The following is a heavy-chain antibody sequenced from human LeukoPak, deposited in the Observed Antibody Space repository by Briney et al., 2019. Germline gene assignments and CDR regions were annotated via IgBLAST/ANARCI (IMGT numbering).Heavy chain of an antibody. CDR2: ISYDGSNK. V-gene: IGHV3-30*03. CDR3: ARSVAGLGLSYYFDY. J-gene: IGHJ4*02. CDR1: GFTFSSYG. Sequence: GGSLRLSCAASGFTFSSYGMHWVRQAPGKGLEWVAVISYDGSNKYYADSVKGRFTISRDNSNNTLYLQMNSLRAEDTAVYYCARSVAGLGLSYYFDYWGQGTLVTVSS. D-gene: IGHD6-19*01.